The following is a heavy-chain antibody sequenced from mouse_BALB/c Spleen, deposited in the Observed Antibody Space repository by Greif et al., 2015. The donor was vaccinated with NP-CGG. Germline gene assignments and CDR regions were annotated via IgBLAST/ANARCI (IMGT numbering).Heavy chain of an antibody. D-gene: IGHD2-14*01. CDR1: GYTFTSYW. Sequence: DLVKPGASVKLSCKASGYTFTSYWINWIKQRPGQGLEWIGRIAPGSGSTYYNEMFKGKATLTVDTSPSTAYIQLNSLSSEDSAVYFCARGYGSYWYFDVWGAGTTVTVSS. J-gene: IGHJ1*01. CDR3: ARGYGSYWYFDV. V-gene: IGHV1S41*01. CDR2: IAPGSGST.